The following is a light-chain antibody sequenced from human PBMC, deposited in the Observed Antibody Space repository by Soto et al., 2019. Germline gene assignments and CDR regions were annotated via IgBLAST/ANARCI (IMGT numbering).Light chain of an antibody. CDR2: EVS. CDR1: SSDVGGYDY. J-gene: IGLJ2*01. V-gene: IGLV2-14*01. CDR3: SSYTSTSTWV. Sequence: QSVLTQPASVSGSPGQSITISCTGTSSDVGGYDYVSWYQQYPGKAPKLMIYEVSNWPSGVSNRFSGSKSGNTASLTISGLQPEDEADYYCSSYTSTSTWVFGGGTKLTVL.